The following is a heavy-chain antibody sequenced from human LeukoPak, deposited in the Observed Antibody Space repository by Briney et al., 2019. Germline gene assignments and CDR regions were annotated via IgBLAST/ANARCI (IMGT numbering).Heavy chain of an antibody. J-gene: IGHJ4*02. CDR3: ARTSKGSGWYYLDY. CDR2: MNPNSGNT. D-gene: IGHD6-19*01. CDR1: GYTFTSYD. Sequence: ASVKVSCKASGYTFTSYDINWVRQATGQGLEWMGWMNPNSGNTGYAQKFQGRVTMTRNTSISTAYMELSSLRSEDTAVYYCARTSKGSGWYYLDYWGQGTLVTVSS. V-gene: IGHV1-8*01.